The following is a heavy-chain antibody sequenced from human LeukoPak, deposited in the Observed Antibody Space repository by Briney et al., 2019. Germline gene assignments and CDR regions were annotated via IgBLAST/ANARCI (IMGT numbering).Heavy chain of an antibody. D-gene: IGHD3-22*01. CDR1: GFTFSSYA. CDR3: ARDPTLPYYYDSSGYYYATYFDY. V-gene: IGHV3-30*04. CDR2: ISYDGSNK. Sequence: GGSLRLSCAASGFTFSSYAMHWVRQAPGKGLEWVAVISYDGSNKYYADSVKGRFTISRDNSKNTLYLQMNSLRAEDTAMYYCARDPTLPYYYDSSGYYYATYFDYWGQGTPVTVSS. J-gene: IGHJ4*02.